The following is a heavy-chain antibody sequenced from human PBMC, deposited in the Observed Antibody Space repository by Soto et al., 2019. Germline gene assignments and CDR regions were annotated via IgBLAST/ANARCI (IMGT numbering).Heavy chain of an antibody. J-gene: IGHJ6*03. D-gene: IGHD2-2*01. CDR1: GFTFSSYA. CDR3: AKGRGIVVVPAQNMDV. CDR2: ISGSGGST. V-gene: IGHV3-23*01. Sequence: GGSLRLSCAASGFTFSSYAMSWVRQAPGKGLEWVSAISGSGGSTYYADSVKGRFTISRDNSKNTLYLQMNSLRAEDTAVYYCAKGRGIVVVPAQNMDVWGKGTTVTVSS.